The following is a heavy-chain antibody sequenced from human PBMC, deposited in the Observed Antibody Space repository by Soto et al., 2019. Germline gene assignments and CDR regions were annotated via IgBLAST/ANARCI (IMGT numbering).Heavy chain of an antibody. J-gene: IGHJ4*02. D-gene: IGHD2-2*01. CDR3: ARATRYFGSFDS. V-gene: IGHV3-53*01. CDR1: GFSVTSNY. Sequence: EVQLVESGGGLIQPGGSLRLSCVASGFSVTSNYMTWVRQAPGKGLEWVSILYTGGSTYYSDSVKGRSTISRDTSKNTVFLQLNSLSAEDTAIYYCARATRYFGSFDSWGQGTLVSVAS. CDR2: LYTGGST.